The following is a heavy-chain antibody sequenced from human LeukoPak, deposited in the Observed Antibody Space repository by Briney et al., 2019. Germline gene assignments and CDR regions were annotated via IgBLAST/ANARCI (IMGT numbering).Heavy chain of an antibody. CDR1: GGSISSYY. D-gene: IGHD2-8*02. J-gene: IGHJ2*01. Sequence: SETLSLTCTVSGGSISSYYWSWIRQPPGKGLEWIGYIYYSGSTNYNPSLKSRVTISVDTSKNQFSLQLTSVTAADTAVYYCARRSFMGYCTVTSCPRGYFDLWGRGTLVTVSS. CDR2: IYYSGST. CDR3: ARRSFMGYCTVTSCPRGYFDL. V-gene: IGHV4-59*08.